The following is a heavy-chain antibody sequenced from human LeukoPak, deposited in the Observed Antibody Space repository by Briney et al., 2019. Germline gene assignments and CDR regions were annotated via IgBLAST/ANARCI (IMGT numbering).Heavy chain of an antibody. J-gene: IGHJ4*02. CDR3: ARDYCSSTSCSYYFDY. D-gene: IGHD2-2*01. V-gene: IGHV1-18*01. CDR2: ISAYNGNT. Sequence: ASVKVSCKASGGTFSSYAISWVRQAPGQGLEWMGRISAYNGNTNYAQKLQGRVTMTTDTSTSTAYMELRSLRSDDTAVYYCARDYCSSTSCSYYFDYWGQGTLVTVSS. CDR1: GGTFSSYA.